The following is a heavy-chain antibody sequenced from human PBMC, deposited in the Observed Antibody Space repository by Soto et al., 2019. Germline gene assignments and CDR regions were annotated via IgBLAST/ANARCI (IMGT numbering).Heavy chain of an antibody. D-gene: IGHD1-26*01. Sequence: EVQLLESGGGLVQPGGSLRLSCAASGFTFSNYAMSWVRQAPGKGLEWVSVISGSGGSTYYADSVKGRFTISRDNSKNTLYLQMNSLRAEDTAVYCCAKRSIGSYFDYGGQGTLVTVSS. V-gene: IGHV3-23*01. CDR2: ISGSGGST. CDR1: GFTFSNYA. J-gene: IGHJ4*02. CDR3: AKRSIGSYFDY.